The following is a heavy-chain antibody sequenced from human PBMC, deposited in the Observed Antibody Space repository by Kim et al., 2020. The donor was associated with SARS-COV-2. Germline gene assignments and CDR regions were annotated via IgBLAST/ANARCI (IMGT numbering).Heavy chain of an antibody. V-gene: IGHV3-7*01. J-gene: IGHJ4*02. CDR3: TGILGRGVIGY. CDR2: IKQDGSEK. CDR1: GFTFSSYS. Sequence: GGSLRLSCAASGFTFSSYSMTWVRQTPGKGLEWVANIKQDGSEKYYVDSVKGRFTISRDNTKNSLYLQMNSLRAEDTAVYYCTGILGRGVIGYWGQGTLVTVSS. D-gene: IGHD3-10*01.